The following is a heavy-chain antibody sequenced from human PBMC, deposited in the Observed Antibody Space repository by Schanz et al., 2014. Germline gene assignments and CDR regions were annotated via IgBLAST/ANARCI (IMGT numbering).Heavy chain of an antibody. V-gene: IGHV3-74*01. J-gene: IGHJ5*02. D-gene: IGHD3-10*01. CDR2: IKSDGSST. CDR3: ARPALWFGDNCFDP. CDR1: GFTFSSYW. Sequence: EVQLVESGGGLVQPGGSLRLSCAASGFTFSSYWMHWVRQVPGKGLVWVSRIKSDGSSTSYADSVKGRFTISRDNAKNTLYLQMNSLRAGDTAVYYCARPALWFGDNCFDPWGQGTLVTVSS.